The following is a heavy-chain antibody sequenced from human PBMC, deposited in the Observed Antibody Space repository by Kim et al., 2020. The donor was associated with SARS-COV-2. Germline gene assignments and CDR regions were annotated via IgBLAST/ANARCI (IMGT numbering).Heavy chain of an antibody. Sequence: YADSVKGRFTISRDDAKDSLYLQMNNLKVEDTAVYYCVTDCAYAFDFWGQGTLVIVSS. CDR3: VTDCAYAFDF. J-gene: IGHJ4*02. V-gene: IGHV3-11*06. D-gene: IGHD2-21*01.